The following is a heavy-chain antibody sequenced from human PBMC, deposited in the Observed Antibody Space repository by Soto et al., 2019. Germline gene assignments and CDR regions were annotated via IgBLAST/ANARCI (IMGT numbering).Heavy chain of an antibody. Sequence: SETLSLTCAVSGGSISSGGYSWSWIRQPPGKGLEWIGYIYHSGSTYYNPSLKSRVTISVDRSKNQFSLKMSSVTAAATAVYYCARGYQLLSFFFDYWGQGTLVTVSS. J-gene: IGHJ4*02. CDR3: ARGYQLLSFFFDY. CDR1: GGSISSGGYS. V-gene: IGHV4-30-2*01. D-gene: IGHD2-2*01. CDR2: IYHSGST.